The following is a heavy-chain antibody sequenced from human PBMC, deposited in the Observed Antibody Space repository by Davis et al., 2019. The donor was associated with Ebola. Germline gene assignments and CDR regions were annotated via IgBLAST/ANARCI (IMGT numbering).Heavy chain of an antibody. CDR3: STAFNSVTDGFDF. J-gene: IGHJ3*01. CDR1: GFTFSTSW. Sequence: GESLKISCVASGFTFSTSWMAWVRQAPGKGLEWVANIKEDGSQTYYVDSVMGRFTISRDNSKNLLYLQMNGLKVEDTAMYYCSTAFNSVTDGFDFWGQGTMVNVSS. CDR2: IKEDGSQT. D-gene: IGHD4-17*01. V-gene: IGHV3-7*05.